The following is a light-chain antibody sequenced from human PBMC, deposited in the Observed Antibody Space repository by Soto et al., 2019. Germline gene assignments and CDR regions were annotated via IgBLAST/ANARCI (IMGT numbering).Light chain of an antibody. Sequence: EIVLTQSPGNLSLSSGERATVSCGASQSVNNNFLAWYQLRPGQAPRLLISGASGRATGIPDRISGSGSGTFFPLTITRVDPEVAAMYYCQHYVGSPTFGQGTKVDIK. CDR1: QSVNNNF. V-gene: IGKV3-20*01. CDR3: QHYVGSPT. CDR2: GAS. J-gene: IGKJ1*01.